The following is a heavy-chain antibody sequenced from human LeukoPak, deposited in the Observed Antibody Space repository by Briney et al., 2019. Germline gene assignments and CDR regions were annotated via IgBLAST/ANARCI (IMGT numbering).Heavy chain of an antibody. Sequence: GGSLRLSCAASGFTFDDYGMSWVRQAPGKGLEWVSGINWNGGSTGYADSVKGRFTISRDNAKNSLYLQMNSLRAEDTALYYCARDGSSGWYGDFDYWGQGTLVTVSS. V-gene: IGHV3-20*04. CDR3: ARDGSSGWYGDFDY. J-gene: IGHJ4*02. CDR2: INWNGGST. D-gene: IGHD6-19*01. CDR1: GFTFDDYG.